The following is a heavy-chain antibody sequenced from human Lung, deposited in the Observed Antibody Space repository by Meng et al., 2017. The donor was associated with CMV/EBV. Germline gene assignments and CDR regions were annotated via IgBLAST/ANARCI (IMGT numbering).Heavy chain of an antibody. Sequence: GESLKISCAASDFTVSSNYMSWVRQAPGKGLEWVSLIYSGGTTYYADSVKGRFTISRDNSKNTLYLQMNSLRAEDTAVYYCTRVFGSGSQRYGGYYGMDVWGQGTTVTVSS. CDR1: DFTVSSNY. CDR2: IYSGGTT. V-gene: IGHV3-53*01. CDR3: TRVFGSGSQRYGGYYGMDV. J-gene: IGHJ6*02. D-gene: IGHD3-10*01.